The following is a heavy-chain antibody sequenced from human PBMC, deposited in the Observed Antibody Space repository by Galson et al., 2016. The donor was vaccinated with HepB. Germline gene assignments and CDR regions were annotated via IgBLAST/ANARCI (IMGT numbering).Heavy chain of an antibody. CDR1: GGTFSSYF. J-gene: IGHJ4*02. D-gene: IGHD3-22*01. CDR2: IIPVLDTS. V-gene: IGHV1-69*13. Sequence: SVKVSCKAAGGTFSSYFIHWVRQAPGHGLEWMGGIIPVLDTSEYAQNFQGRVTITADESTSTAYLEPSGLRSDDTAVFYCSRGSYYDGSWGLDYWGQGTRVTVSS. CDR3: SRGSYYDGSWGLDY.